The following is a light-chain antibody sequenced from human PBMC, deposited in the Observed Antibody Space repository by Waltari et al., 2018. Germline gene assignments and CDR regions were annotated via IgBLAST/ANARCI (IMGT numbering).Light chain of an antibody. Sequence: SSELTQDPAVSVALGQTVRNTCQGASLRTYYVSWFPQKPGQAPALVIYGKNNRPSGIPDRFSASSSGSTASLTIIGAQAEDEADYYCHSRDSSGNVLIGGGTKLTVV. CDR1: SLRTYY. J-gene: IGLJ2*01. CDR3: HSRDSSGNVL. V-gene: IGLV3-19*01. CDR2: GKN.